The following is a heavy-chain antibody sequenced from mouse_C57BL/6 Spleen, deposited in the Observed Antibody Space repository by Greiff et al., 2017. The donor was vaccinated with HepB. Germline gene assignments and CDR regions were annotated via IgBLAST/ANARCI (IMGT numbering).Heavy chain of an antibody. CDR1: GYTFTDYE. V-gene: IGHV1-15*01. Sequence: VQLQQSGAELVRPGASVTLSCKASGYTFTDYEMHWVKQTPVHGLEWIGAIDPENGGTSYNQKFKGKAILTADKSSSTAYMEHRSLTSEDSAVYYCTRRVYYYGSSYSSFDYWGQGTTLTVSS. CDR3: TRRVYYYGSSYSSFDY. J-gene: IGHJ2*01. CDR2: IDPENGGT. D-gene: IGHD1-1*01.